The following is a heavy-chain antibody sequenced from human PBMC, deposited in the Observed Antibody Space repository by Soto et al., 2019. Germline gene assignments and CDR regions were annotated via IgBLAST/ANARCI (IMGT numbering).Heavy chain of an antibody. CDR2: MNPNSGNT. CDR3: ARAPILRSTIFGVVTKRSNYYMDV. CDR1: GYTFTSYD. V-gene: IGHV1-8*01. D-gene: IGHD3-3*01. Sequence: GASVKVSCKASGYTFTSYDINWVRQATGQGLERMGWMNPNSGNTGYAQKFQGRVTMTRNTSISTAYMELSSLRSEDTAVYYCARAPILRSTIFGVVTKRSNYYMDVWGKGTTVTVSS. J-gene: IGHJ6*03.